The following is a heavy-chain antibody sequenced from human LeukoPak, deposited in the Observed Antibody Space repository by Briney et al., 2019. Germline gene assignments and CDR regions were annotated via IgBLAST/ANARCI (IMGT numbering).Heavy chain of an antibody. CDR1: GYTFTSYG. V-gene: IGHV1-18*01. Sequence: ASVKVSCKASGYTFTSYGISWVRQAPGQGLEWMGWISAYNGITNYAQKLQGRVTMTTDTSTTTAYMELRSLRSDDTAVYYCARDETMVQGVIYGLPDYWGQGTLVTVSS. CDR2: ISAYNGIT. CDR3: ARDETMVQGVIYGLPDY. J-gene: IGHJ4*02. D-gene: IGHD3-10*01.